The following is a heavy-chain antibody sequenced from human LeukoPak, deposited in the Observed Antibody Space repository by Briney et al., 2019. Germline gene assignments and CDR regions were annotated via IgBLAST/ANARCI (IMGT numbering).Heavy chain of an antibody. D-gene: IGHD6-13*01. CDR1: GGSFSGYY. J-gene: IGHJ4*02. Sequence: PSETLSLTCAVYGGSFSGYYWSWIRQPPGKGLEWIGEINHSGSTNYNPSLKSRVPISVDTSKNQFSLKLSSVTAADTAVYYCARGIIYEAAAGFDYWGQGTLVTVSS. V-gene: IGHV4-34*01. CDR2: INHSGST. CDR3: ARGIIYEAAAGFDY.